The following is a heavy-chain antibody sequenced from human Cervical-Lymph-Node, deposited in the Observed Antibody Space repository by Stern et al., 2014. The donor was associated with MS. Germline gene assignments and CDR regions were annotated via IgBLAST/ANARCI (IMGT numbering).Heavy chain of an antibody. CDR2: ICLKSVSK. CDR1: QITFDDYG. Sequence: EVQLVESGGGLVQPGRSLRLSCSASQITFDDYGFHWVRQVPGKGLEWVAGICLKSVSKVYADSVKGRFTISRDNARDSLYLQMNNLTPDDTALYYCAKSYSSSWSGWIDSWGQGILVTVSS. J-gene: IGHJ5*01. CDR3: AKSYSSSWSGWIDS. D-gene: IGHD6-13*01. V-gene: IGHV3-9*01.